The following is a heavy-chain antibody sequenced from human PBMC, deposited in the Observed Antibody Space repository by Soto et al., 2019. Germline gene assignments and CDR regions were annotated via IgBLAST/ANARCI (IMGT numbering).Heavy chain of an antibody. D-gene: IGHD1-26*01. CDR2: ISTRSNSI. Sequence: EVQLVESGGRLVQPGGSLRLSCAVTGFTFSLYSMSWVRQAPGKGLEWLSYISTRSNSIYYADSVEGRFTISRDNTQNSMYLQMHSLRDEDTAVYYCAIAREVGSYSPCDFWGQGTLVTVSS. CDR1: GFTFSLYS. CDR3: AIAREVGSYSPCDF. J-gene: IGHJ4*02. V-gene: IGHV3-48*02.